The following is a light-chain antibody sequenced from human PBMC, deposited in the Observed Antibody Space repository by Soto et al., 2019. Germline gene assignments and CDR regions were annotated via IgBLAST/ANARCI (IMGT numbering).Light chain of an antibody. V-gene: IGKV3-11*01. Sequence: EIVLTQSPATLSSFPGDRVTLSCRASQAVNTRLAWYQHKPGQAPRLLIYLASNRAAGVPARFSGSGSGTYFTLTISDVEPEDFAVYYCHQRQSWPRTFDQGTTVDIK. CDR3: HQRQSWPRT. CDR1: QAVNTR. CDR2: LAS. J-gene: IGKJ1*01.